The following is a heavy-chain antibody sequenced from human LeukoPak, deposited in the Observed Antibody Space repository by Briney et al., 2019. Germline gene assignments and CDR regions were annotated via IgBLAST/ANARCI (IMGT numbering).Heavy chain of an antibody. D-gene: IGHD6-19*01. CDR3: ARSSGWWFLDY. Sequence: GGSLRLSCAASGFTFSTASLHWVRQAPGRGLEWVSAFDTGFGTYYPDSLKGRFSISRDNSKNTLFLQMNSLRAEDTAVYYCARSSGWWFLDYWGQGTLVTVSS. CDR2: FDTGFGT. V-gene: IGHV3-23*01. J-gene: IGHJ4*02. CDR1: GFTFSTAS.